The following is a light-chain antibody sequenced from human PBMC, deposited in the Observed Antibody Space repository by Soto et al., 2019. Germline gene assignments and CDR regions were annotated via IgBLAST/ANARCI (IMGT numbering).Light chain of an antibody. Sequence: QSALTQPASVSGSPGQSITISCTGTSSNVGSYKLVSWYQQHPGKAPKLMIFEVNKRPSGVSNRFSGSKSGNTASLTISGLKVEDEADYYCCSSGGSTTPYVFGSGTKLTVL. J-gene: IGLJ1*01. CDR1: SSNVGSYKL. CDR3: CSSGGSTTPYV. CDR2: EVN. V-gene: IGLV2-23*02.